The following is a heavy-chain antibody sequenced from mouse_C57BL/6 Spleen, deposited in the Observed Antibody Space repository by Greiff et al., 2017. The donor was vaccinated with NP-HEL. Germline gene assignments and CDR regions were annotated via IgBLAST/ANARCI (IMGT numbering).Heavy chain of an antibody. D-gene: IGHD2-5*01. Sequence: VQLQQSGAELVKPGASVKISCKASGYAFSSYWMNWVKQRPGKGLEWIGQIYPGDGDTNYNGKFKGKATLTADKSSSTAYMQLSSLTSEDSAVYFCAIWTYYSNPYAMDYWGQGTSVTVSS. CDR2: IYPGDGDT. CDR1: GYAFSSYW. J-gene: IGHJ4*01. CDR3: AIWTYYSNPYAMDY. V-gene: IGHV1-80*01.